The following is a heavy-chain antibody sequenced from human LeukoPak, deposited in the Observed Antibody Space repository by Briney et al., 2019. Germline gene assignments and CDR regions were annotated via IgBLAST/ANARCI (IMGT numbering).Heavy chain of an antibody. CDR1: GFTVSNTY. J-gene: IGHJ4*02. Sequence: GGSLRLSCAASGFTVSNTYMAWVRQAPGKGLEWVSFMYSEDNKYYADSVKGRFTISRDNSKNTLYLQMNSLRAEDTAVYYCAKDTGTMVRGVIGYFDYWGQGTLVTVSS. CDR2: MYSEDNK. CDR3: AKDTGTMVRGVIGYFDY. V-gene: IGHV3-53*01. D-gene: IGHD3-10*01.